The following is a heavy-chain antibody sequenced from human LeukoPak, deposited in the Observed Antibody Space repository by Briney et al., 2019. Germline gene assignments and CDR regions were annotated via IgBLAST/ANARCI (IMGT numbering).Heavy chain of an antibody. CDR3: ARDRNGDYEGAFFDY. CDR1: GGSFSGYY. V-gene: IGHV4-34*01. Sequence: SETLSLTCAVYGGSFSGYYWSWIRQPPGKGLEWIGEINHSGSTNYNPSLKSRVTISVDTSKNQFSLKLSSVTAADTAVYYCARDRNGDYEGAFFDYWGQGTLVTVSS. D-gene: IGHD4-17*01. J-gene: IGHJ4*02. CDR2: INHSGST.